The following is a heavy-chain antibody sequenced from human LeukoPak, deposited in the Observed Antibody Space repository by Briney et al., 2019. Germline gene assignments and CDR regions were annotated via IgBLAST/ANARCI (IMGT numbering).Heavy chain of an antibody. CDR2: INQDGSEK. CDR3: AREPRYCSSTSCPGASLDY. CDR1: GFSFNNDW. Sequence: GGSLRLSCATSGFSFNNDWMDWVRQAPGKGLEWVANINQDGSEKNCLDSVKGRFTISRDNAKNSLYLQMNSLRADDTAVYYCAREPRYCSSTSCPGASLDYWGQGTLVTVSS. D-gene: IGHD2-2*01. J-gene: IGHJ4*02. V-gene: IGHV3-7*03.